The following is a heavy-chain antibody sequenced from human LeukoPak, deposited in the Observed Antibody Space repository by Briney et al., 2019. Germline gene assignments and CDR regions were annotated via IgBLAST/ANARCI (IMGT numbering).Heavy chain of an antibody. Sequence: GRSLRLSCAASGFTFSSYGVHWVRQAPGKGLEWVAVIWYDGSNKYYADSVKGRFTISRDNSKNTLYLQMNSLRAEDTAVCYCARDQVQFLQDYYFDYWGQGTLVTVSS. CDR1: GFTFSSYG. CDR3: ARDQVQFLQDYYFDY. J-gene: IGHJ4*02. D-gene: IGHD5-24*01. CDR2: IWYDGSNK. V-gene: IGHV3-33*01.